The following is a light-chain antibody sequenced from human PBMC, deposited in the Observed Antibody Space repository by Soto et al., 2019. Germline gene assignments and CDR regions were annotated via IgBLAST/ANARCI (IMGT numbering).Light chain of an antibody. CDR1: SSDVGGYNY. CDR2: EVS. CDR3: CSYAGSSTYV. V-gene: IGLV2-23*02. Sequence: QSVLTQPASVSGSPGQSITISCTGTSSDVGGYNYVSWYQQQSGKAPKLMIHEVSNRPSGVSNRFSGSKSGNTASLTISGLQAEDEADYYCCSYAGSSTYVFGTGTKLTVL. J-gene: IGLJ1*01.